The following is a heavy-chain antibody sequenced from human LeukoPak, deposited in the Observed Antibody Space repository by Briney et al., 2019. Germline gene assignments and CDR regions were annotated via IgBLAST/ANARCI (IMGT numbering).Heavy chain of an antibody. J-gene: IGHJ4*02. CDR1: GYSISSGHF. Sequence: SETLSLTCAVSGYSISSGHFWGWIRQPPGKGLEWIGSGYYSGSTYYNPSLKSRFTISVDTSKNQFSLKVSSVTAADTAVYYCSRDIGNGANDYWGQGTLVTVSS. CDR3: SRDIGNGANDY. CDR2: GYYSGST. D-gene: IGHD2-15*01. V-gene: IGHV4-38-2*02.